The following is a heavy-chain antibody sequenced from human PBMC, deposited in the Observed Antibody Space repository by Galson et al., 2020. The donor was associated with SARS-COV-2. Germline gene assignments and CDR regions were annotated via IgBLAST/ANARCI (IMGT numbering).Heavy chain of an antibody. CDR3: ARGDMRNDYFDE. CDR2: IYSEGSST. D-gene: IGHD3-16*01. Sequence: GGSLRLSCAASGFTFSSYWMHWVRQAPGKGLVWVSRIYSEGSSTSYADSVKGRFTISGDDAKNTLYLHMRSLRAEDTAVYYCARGDMRNDYFDEWGQGTLVTVSS. V-gene: IGHV3-74*01. CDR1: GFTFSSYW. J-gene: IGHJ4*02.